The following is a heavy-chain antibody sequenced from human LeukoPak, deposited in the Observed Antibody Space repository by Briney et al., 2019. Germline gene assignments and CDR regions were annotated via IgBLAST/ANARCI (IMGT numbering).Heavy chain of an antibody. Sequence: GGSLRLSCAAAGFTFSSHWMHWVRQAPGKGLVWVSRIKDDGSHTNYADSVKGRFTISRDNAKNTLSLQMNSLRAEDTAVYYCARGSGIITGIDEWGQGTLVTVSS. CDR1: GFTFSSHW. CDR2: IKDDGSHT. CDR3: ARGSGIITGIDE. V-gene: IGHV3-74*01. J-gene: IGHJ4*02. D-gene: IGHD6-25*01.